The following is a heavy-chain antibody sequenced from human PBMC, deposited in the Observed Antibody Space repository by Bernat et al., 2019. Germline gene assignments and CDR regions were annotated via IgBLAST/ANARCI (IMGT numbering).Heavy chain of an antibody. CDR2: IYYSGST. D-gene: IGHD3-10*01. J-gene: IGHJ5*02. Sequence: QVQLQESGPGLVKPSETLSLTCTVSGGSISSYYWSWIRQPPGKGLEWIGYIYYSGSTYYNPSLKSRVTISVDRSKNQFSLKLSSVTAADTAVYYCARATGDYYGSGSYFKGIWFDPWGQGTLVTVSS. CDR1: GGSISSYY. CDR3: ARATGDYYGSGSYFKGIWFDP. V-gene: IGHV4-59*12.